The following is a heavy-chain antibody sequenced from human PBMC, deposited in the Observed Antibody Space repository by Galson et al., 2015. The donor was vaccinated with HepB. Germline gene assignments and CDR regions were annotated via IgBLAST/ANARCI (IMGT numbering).Heavy chain of an antibody. Sequence: QSGAEVKKPGESLKISCKGSGYSFTSYWIGWVRQMPGKGLEWMGIIYPGDSDTRYSPSFQGQVTISADKSISTAYLQWSSLKASDTAMYYCARQYYDSSGYRNSAGSNWFDPWGQGTLVTVSS. J-gene: IGHJ5*02. V-gene: IGHV5-51*01. CDR3: ARQYYDSSGYRNSAGSNWFDP. CDR1: GYSFTSYW. D-gene: IGHD3-22*01. CDR2: IYPGDSDT.